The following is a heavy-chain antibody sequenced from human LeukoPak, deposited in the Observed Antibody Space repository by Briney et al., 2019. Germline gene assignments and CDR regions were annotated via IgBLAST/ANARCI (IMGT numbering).Heavy chain of an antibody. CDR1: GYTFTGYY. Sequence: ASVKVSCKASGYTFTGYYMHWVRQAPGQGLEWMGWINPNSGGTNYAQKFQGRVTMTRDTSIGTAYMELSRLRSDDTAVYYCAREGSGSYFHAFDIWGQGTMVTVSS. D-gene: IGHD1-26*01. J-gene: IGHJ3*02. CDR3: AREGSGSYFHAFDI. CDR2: INPNSGGT. V-gene: IGHV1-2*02.